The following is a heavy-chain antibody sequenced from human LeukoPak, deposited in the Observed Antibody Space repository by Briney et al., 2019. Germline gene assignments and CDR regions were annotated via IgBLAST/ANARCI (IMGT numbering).Heavy chain of an antibody. D-gene: IGHD2-21*01. CDR2: INPSGRWT. V-gene: IGHV1-46*01. Sequence: GASVKVSCKASGYTFTAYYMHWVRQAPGQGLEWVGVINPSGRWTSYAQKLQGRVTMTRDLSTSTDYMELGSLRSEDTAMYYCVRDNSVEEIAWWLDPWGQGTLVTVSS. J-gene: IGHJ5*02. CDR1: GYTFTAYY. CDR3: VRDNSVEEIAWWLDP.